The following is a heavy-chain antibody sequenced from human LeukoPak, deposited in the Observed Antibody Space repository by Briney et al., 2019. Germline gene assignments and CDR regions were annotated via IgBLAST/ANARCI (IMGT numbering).Heavy chain of an antibody. V-gene: IGHV3-21*01. D-gene: IGHD3-9*01. J-gene: IGHJ4*02. CDR1: GFTFSSYS. CDR2: ISSSSSYI. Sequence: GGSLRLSCAASGFTFSSYSMNWVRQAPGKGLEWVSSISSSSSYIYYADLVKGRFTISRDNAKNSLYLQMNSLRAEDTAVYYCARVDILTGLDYFDYWGQGTLVTVSS. CDR3: ARVDILTGLDYFDY.